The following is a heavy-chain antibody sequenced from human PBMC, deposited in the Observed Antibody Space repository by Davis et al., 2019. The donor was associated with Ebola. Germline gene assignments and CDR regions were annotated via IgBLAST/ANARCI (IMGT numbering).Heavy chain of an antibody. Sequence: AASVKVSCKASGYTFTSYGISWVRQAPGQGLEWMGGIIPIFGTANYAQKFQGRVTITADKSTSTAYMELSSLRSEDTAVYYCAGQSIAARLVDYYYGMDVWGQGTTVTVSS. CDR1: GYTFTSYG. J-gene: IGHJ6*02. CDR2: IIPIFGTA. V-gene: IGHV1-69*06. D-gene: IGHD6-6*01. CDR3: AGQSIAARLVDYYYGMDV.